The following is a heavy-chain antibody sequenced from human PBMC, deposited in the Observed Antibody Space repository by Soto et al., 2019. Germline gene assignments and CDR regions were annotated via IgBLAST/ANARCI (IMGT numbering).Heavy chain of an antibody. CDR2: ISAHNGNT. Sequence: QVHLVQSGAEVKKPGAPAKDSCKGSGYAFTTYGITWVRQAPGQGLEWMGWISAHNGNTNYAQKLQGRVTVTRDTSTSTAYMELRSLRSDATAVYYCARGRYGDYWGQGALVTGSS. J-gene: IGHJ4*02. CDR3: ARGRYGDY. V-gene: IGHV1-18*01. CDR1: GYAFTTYG. D-gene: IGHD1-1*01.